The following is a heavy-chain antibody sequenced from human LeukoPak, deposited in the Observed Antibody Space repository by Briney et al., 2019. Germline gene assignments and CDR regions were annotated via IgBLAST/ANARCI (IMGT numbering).Heavy chain of an antibody. D-gene: IGHD3-10*01. V-gene: IGHV5-51*01. CDR1: GYSFTNSW. Sequence: GESLKISCKGSGYSFTNSWIVWVRQMPGKGLEWMGIIYPGDSDTRYSPSFQGQVTISADKSITTAYLQWGSLEASDTAMYYCARQGGGYYGSGTYSPFDYWGQGTLVTVSS. CDR2: IYPGDSDT. J-gene: IGHJ4*02. CDR3: ARQGGGYYGSGTYSPFDY.